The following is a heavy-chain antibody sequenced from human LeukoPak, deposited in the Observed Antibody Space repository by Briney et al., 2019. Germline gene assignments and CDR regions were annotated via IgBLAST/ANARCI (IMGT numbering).Heavy chain of an antibody. CDR1: GYTFTSYG. CDR2: ISAYNGNT. V-gene: IGHV1-18*01. J-gene: IGHJ4*02. D-gene: IGHD6-13*01. Sequence: ASVKVSCKASGYTFTSYGISWVRQAPGQGLEWMGWISAYNGNTNYAQKLQGRVTMTTDTSTSTAYMELRSLRSDDTAVYYCARDIAAADHKVFDYWGQGTLVTVSS. CDR3: ARDIAAADHKVFDY.